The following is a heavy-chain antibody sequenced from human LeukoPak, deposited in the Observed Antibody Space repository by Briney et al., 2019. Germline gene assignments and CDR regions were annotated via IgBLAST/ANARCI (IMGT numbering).Heavy chain of an antibody. CDR3: ARERSGSSGYYSAIDS. V-gene: IGHV3-74*01. Sequence: GGSLRLSCVASGFTFSSYWMHWVRQPPGNGLVWVSRIGSDGSTTTYADSVKGRFTISRGNAKNTLYLQMNSLRAEDTAVYYCARERSGSSGYYSAIDSWGQGTLVTVSS. J-gene: IGHJ4*02. CDR2: IGSDGSTT. D-gene: IGHD3-22*01. CDR1: GFTFSSYW.